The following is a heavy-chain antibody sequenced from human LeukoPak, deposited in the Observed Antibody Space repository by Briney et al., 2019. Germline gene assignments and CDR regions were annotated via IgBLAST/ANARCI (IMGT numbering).Heavy chain of an antibody. V-gene: IGHV4-30-4*07. CDR3: ASGDSSGYSDY. Sequence: SQTLSLTCAVSGGSISSGGYSWSWIRQPPGKGLEWIGYIYQTGDSNHNPSLKSRVTISMDTSKNQFSLKLSSVTAADTAVYYCASGDSSGYSDYWGQGTLVTVSS. J-gene: IGHJ4*02. CDR2: IYQTGDS. D-gene: IGHD3-22*01. CDR1: GGSISSGGYS.